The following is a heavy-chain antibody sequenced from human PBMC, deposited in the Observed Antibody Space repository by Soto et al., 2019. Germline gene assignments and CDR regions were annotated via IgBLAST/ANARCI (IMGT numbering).Heavy chain of an antibody. D-gene: IGHD2-2*01. V-gene: IGHV3-30*03. CDR1: GFTFNTHG. Sequence: QVQLVEAGGGVVQPGRSLRLSCGASGFTFNTHGMHCVRQAPGKGLEWVAVISYEGSNNFYAEAVKGRFTISSDNSKKTLYLQMNSLRREDTAVYYCARGAEYQLLSRDYFYGMDVWGQGTTVTVSS. CDR3: ARGAEYQLLSRDYFYGMDV. J-gene: IGHJ6*02. CDR2: ISYEGSNN.